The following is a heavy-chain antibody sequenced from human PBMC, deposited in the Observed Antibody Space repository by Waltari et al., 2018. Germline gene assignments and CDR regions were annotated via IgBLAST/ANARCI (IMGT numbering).Heavy chain of an antibody. J-gene: IGHJ3*01. CDR2: VSYSGTT. CDR1: GVLITSNRHY. D-gene: IGHD1-1*01. Sequence: QLQLQESGPRLVRPSETLSLICRVSGVLITSNRHYWAWIRQSPGQGLEWIGTVSYSGTTYISPSLKSRVSVSRDTSKNQVSLILGSVTAADMAVYYCATCIGASVGTAAFDVWGQGTMVTVSS. V-gene: IGHV4-39*01. CDR3: ATCIGASVGTAAFDV.